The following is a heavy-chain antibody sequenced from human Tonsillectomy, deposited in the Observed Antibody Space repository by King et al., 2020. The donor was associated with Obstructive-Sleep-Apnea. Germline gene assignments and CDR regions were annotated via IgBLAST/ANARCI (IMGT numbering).Heavy chain of an antibody. CDR3: AKSMSTGDQDAFDI. Sequence: VQLVESGGGVVQPGTSLTLSCAASGFTFGDFGMHWVRQAPGKGLEWVAVTWYDGNFKYYADSVKGRFTVSRDNFNYTLSLQMNSLRADDTAVYYCAKSMSTGDQDAFDIWGQGTLVTVSS. CDR2: TWYDGNFK. J-gene: IGHJ3*02. V-gene: IGHV3-33*06. D-gene: IGHD7-27*01. CDR1: GFTFGDFG.